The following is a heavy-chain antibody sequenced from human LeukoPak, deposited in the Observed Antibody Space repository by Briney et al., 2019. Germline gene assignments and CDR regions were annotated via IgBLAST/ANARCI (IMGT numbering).Heavy chain of an antibody. V-gene: IGHV3-23*01. Sequence: GGSLRLSCAASGFTYGSYAMSWVRQAPGKGLEWVSAISTSGGSTYYADSVKGRFTISRDNSRNTLYLQMNSLRAEDTAVYYCAKDHLYCSGGSCYGDYRGQGTLVTVSS. CDR2: ISTSGGST. D-gene: IGHD2-15*01. J-gene: IGHJ4*02. CDR1: GFTYGSYA. CDR3: AKDHLYCSGGSCYGDY.